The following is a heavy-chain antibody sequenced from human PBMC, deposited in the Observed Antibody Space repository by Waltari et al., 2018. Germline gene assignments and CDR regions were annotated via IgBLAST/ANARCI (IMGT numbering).Heavy chain of an antibody. D-gene: IGHD3-10*01. V-gene: IGHV3-7*01. CDR2: IKQDGSEK. CDR3: ARGTFITVDAFDI. Sequence: EVQLVESGGGLVQPGGSLRLSCAASGFTFSSYWMSWVRQAPGKGRGWVANIKQDGSEKYYVDSGKGRFTISRDNAKNSLYLQMNSLRAEDTAVYYCARGTFITVDAFDIWGQGTMVTVSS. J-gene: IGHJ3*02. CDR1: GFTFSSYW.